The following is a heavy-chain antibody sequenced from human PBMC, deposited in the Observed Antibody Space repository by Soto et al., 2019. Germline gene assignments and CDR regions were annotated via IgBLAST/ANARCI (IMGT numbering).Heavy chain of an antibody. D-gene: IGHD3-10*01. J-gene: IGHJ3*02. CDR2: IYYSGIT. CDR1: GCSISSHY. CDR3: ARDRRGWFGEPDVFDI. V-gene: IGHV4-59*11. Sequence: SETLSLTCTVSGCSISSHYWSWIRQPPGKGLEWIGYIYYSGITNYNPSLKSRVTISVDTSKNQFFLKLSSVTAADTALYFCARDRRGWFGEPDVFDIWGLGTMVTVSS.